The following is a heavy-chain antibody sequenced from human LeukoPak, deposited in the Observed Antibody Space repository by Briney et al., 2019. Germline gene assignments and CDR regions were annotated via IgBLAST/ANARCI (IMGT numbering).Heavy chain of an antibody. V-gene: IGHV3-53*01. D-gene: IGHD3-16*01. J-gene: IGHJ5*02. CDR1: GFTFSSNY. CDR2: IYSGGST. CDR3: ARDSGKGENWFDP. Sequence: GGSLRLSCAASGFTFSSNYMSWVRQAPGKGLEWVSVIYSGGSTYYADSVKGRFTISRDNSKNTLYLQMNSLRAEDTAVYYCARDSGKGENWFDPWGQGTLVTVSS.